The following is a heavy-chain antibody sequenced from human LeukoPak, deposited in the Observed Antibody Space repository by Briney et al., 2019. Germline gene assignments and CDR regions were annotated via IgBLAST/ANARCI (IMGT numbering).Heavy chain of an antibody. D-gene: IGHD4-11*01. V-gene: IGHV4-59*01. J-gene: IGHJ4*02. CDR1: GGSISNSY. CDR2: IYYSGSA. CDR3: ASGDDYSNYYFNY. Sequence: SETLSLTCTVSGGSISNSYWTWIRQPPGKGLQWIGYIYYSGSANYNPSLKGRVTISVDTSKNQFSLRLSSVTAADTAVYYCASGDDYSNYYFNYWGQGTLVTVSS.